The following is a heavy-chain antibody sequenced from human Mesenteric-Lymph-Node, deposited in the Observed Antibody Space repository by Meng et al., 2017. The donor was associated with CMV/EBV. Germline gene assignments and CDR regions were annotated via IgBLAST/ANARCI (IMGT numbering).Heavy chain of an antibody. J-gene: IGHJ4*02. V-gene: IGHV3-73*01. D-gene: IGHD5-24*01. CDR2: IRSKPNSYAT. CDR3: ARLGEMASN. CDR1: GFTFSDSA. Sequence: LSFAASGFTFSDSAVHWVRQASGKGLEWVGRIRSKPNSYATAYAASVKGRFTISRDDSKNTAYLQMDSLKTEDTAVYYCARLGEMASNWGQGTLVTVSS.